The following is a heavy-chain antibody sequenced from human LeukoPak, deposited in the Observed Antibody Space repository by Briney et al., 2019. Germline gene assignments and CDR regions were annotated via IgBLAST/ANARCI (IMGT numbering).Heavy chain of an antibody. D-gene: IGHD1-1*01. CDR2: MYPKNGGT. Sequence: RXAPGQGLEWVGWMYPKNGGTNYAQNFQGRVTLTRDTSITTAYMELSSLNSDDTALYYCVRENWYYDYWGQGTLVTVSS. CDR3: VRENWYYDY. V-gene: IGHV1-2*02. J-gene: IGHJ4*02.